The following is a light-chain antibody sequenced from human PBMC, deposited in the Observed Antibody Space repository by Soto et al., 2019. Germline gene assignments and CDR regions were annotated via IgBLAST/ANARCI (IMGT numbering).Light chain of an antibody. CDR3: QQYDNLPFS. V-gene: IGKV1-33*01. Sequence: DIQMTQSPSSLSASVGDRVTITCQAGQDVSNYLNWYQQKPGKAPKLLIYDASNLETGVPSRFSGSASGTDFTFTISSLRPEDVGTYYCQQYDNLPFSFGQGTKLEIK. J-gene: IGKJ2*03. CDR1: QDVSNY. CDR2: DAS.